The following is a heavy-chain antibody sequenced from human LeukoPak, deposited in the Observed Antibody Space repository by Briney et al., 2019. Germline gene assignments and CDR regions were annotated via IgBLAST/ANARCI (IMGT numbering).Heavy chain of an antibody. CDR2: IHYRGNT. CDR1: GDSIGNYF. V-gene: IGHV4-59*08. D-gene: IGHD5-24*01. Sequence: PSETLSLTCTVSGDSIGNYFWSWIRQPPGKGLEWIGSIHYRGNTNYNPSLKSRVAISVDTSKNLFSLNLSSVTAADTAVYRCARRRVEMAPTSEGNWFDPWGQGTLVTVSS. J-gene: IGHJ5*02. CDR3: ARRRVEMAPTSEGNWFDP.